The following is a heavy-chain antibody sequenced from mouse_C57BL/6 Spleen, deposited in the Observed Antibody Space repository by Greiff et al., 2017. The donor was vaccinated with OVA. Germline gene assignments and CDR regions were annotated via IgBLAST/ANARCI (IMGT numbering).Heavy chain of an antibody. D-gene: IGHD2-4*01. Sequence: QVQLQQPGAELVKPGASVKLSCKASGYTFTSYWMHWVKQRPGRGLEWIGRIDPNSGGTKYNEKIKSKATLTVDKPSSPADMQLSSLTSEDSAVYYCARDGGLRLDYAMDYWGQGTSVTVSS. V-gene: IGHV1-72*01. J-gene: IGHJ4*01. CDR1: GYTFTSYW. CDR2: IDPNSGGT. CDR3: ARDGGLRLDYAMDY.